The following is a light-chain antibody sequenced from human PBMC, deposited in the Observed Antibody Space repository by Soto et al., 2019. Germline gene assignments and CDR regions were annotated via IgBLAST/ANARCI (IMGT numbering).Light chain of an antibody. V-gene: IGLV1-40*01. Sequence: QSVLTQPPSVSGAPGQRVTISCTGSSSNIGAGYDVHWYQQLPGTAPKLLIYGNSNRPSGVPDRFAGSKSGTSDSLAITGLQAEDEANYCCQSYDSSLSGVVFGGGTKLTVL. CDR1: SSNIGAGYD. CDR2: GNS. J-gene: IGLJ2*01. CDR3: QSYDSSLSGVV.